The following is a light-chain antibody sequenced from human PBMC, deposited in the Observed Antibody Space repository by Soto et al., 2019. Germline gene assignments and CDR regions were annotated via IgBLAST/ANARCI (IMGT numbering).Light chain of an antibody. J-gene: IGKJ5*01. Sequence: EIVLTQSPGTLSLSPGERATLSCRASQSISSGYLAWYQQKPGQAPRLLIYGASTRATGIPARFSGSGSGTEFTLTITSLQSEDFALYYCQQYNNWPPSYTFGQGTRLEIK. CDR1: QSISSGY. CDR3: QQYNNWPPSYT. CDR2: GAS. V-gene: IGKV3-15*01.